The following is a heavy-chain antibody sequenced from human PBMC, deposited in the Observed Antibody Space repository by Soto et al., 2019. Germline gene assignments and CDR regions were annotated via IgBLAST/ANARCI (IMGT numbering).Heavy chain of an antibody. CDR3: PRTKPRPIWRLASDY. V-gene: IGHV3-49*03. D-gene: IGHD5-12*01. CDR1: GFTFGDYA. J-gene: IGHJ4*02. CDR2: IRSKAYGGTT. Sequence: GSLRLSCTASGFTFGDYAMSWFRQAPGKGLEWVGFIRSKAYGGTTEYAASVKGRFTISRDDSKSIAYLQMNSLKTEDTAVYYCPRTKPRPIWRLASDYWGQGNLVPVS.